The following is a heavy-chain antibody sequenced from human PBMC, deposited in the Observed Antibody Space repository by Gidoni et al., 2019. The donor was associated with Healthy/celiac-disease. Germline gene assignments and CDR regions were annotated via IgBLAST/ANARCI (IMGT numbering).Heavy chain of an antibody. D-gene: IGHD4-17*01. CDR1: GFTFSSYA. J-gene: IGHJ4*02. CDR3: AKAPSPYGDYYPFDY. V-gene: IGHV3-23*01. CDR2: ISGSGGST. Sequence: EVQLLESGGGLVQPGGSLRLSRAASGFTFSSYAMSWVRQAPGKGLEWVSAISGSGGSTYYADSVKGRFTISRDNSKNTLYLQMNSLRAEDTAVYYCAKAPSPYGDYYPFDYWGQGTLVTVSS.